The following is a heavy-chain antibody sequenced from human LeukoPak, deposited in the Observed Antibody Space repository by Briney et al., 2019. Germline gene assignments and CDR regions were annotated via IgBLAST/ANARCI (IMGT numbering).Heavy chain of an antibody. CDR3: ASNRGYCTNGVCYNWFDP. CDR1: GFTFDDYT. CDR2: ISWDATTT. Sequence: PGGSLRLSCVASGFTFDDYTMHWIRQAPGKGLEWVSLISWDATTTYYADSVKGRFTISRDNSKNTLYLQMNSLRAEDTAVYYCASNRGYCTNGVCYNWFDPWGQGTLVTVSS. V-gene: IGHV3-43*01. J-gene: IGHJ5*02. D-gene: IGHD2-8*01.